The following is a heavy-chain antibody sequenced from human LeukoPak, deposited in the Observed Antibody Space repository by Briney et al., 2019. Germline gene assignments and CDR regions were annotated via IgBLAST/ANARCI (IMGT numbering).Heavy chain of an antibody. Sequence: PSETLSLTCAVYGGSFSGYYWSWIRQPPGKGLEWIGEINHSGSTNYNPSLKSRVTISVDTSKNQFSLKLSSVTAADTAVYYCARHKGNRGFDYWGQGTLVTVSS. CDR2: INHSGST. V-gene: IGHV4-34*01. CDR1: GGSFSGYY. CDR3: ARHKGNRGFDY. J-gene: IGHJ4*02. D-gene: IGHD2/OR15-2a*01.